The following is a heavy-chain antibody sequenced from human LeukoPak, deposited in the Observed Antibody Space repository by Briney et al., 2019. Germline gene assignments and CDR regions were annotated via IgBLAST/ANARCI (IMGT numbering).Heavy chain of an antibody. J-gene: IGHJ4*02. CDR2: IDWDDDK. CDR3: ARIWLTRSYYFDY. D-gene: IGHD5-12*01. Sequence: SGPALVKPTQTLTXTCTFSGFSLSTSGVCVSWIPQPPGKALEWLARIDWDDDKYYSTSLKTRLTISKDTSKNQVVLTMTNMDPVDTATYYCARIWLTRSYYFDYWGQGTLVTVSS. CDR1: GFSLSTSGVC. V-gene: IGHV2-70*11.